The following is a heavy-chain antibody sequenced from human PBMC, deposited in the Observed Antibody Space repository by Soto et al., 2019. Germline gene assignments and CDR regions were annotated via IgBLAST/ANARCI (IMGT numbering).Heavy chain of an antibody. J-gene: IGHJ4*02. Sequence: ESGGGVVQPGRSLRLSCAASGFTFSSYGMRWVRQAPGKGLEWVAVISYDGSNKYYADSVKGRFTISRDNSKNTLYLQMNSLRAEDTAVYYCAKDPFGYCSGGSCYSWLDYWGQGTLVTVSS. CDR1: GFTFSSYG. CDR2: ISYDGSNK. V-gene: IGHV3-30*18. CDR3: AKDPFGYCSGGSCYSWLDY. D-gene: IGHD2-15*01.